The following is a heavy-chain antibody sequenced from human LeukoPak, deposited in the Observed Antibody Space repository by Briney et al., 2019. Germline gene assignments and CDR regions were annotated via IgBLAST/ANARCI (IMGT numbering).Heavy chain of an antibody. CDR3: ARGKGYFDY. Sequence: SETLSLTCTVSRGSISGYYWSWIRQPPGKELEWIGYIYYSGSTNYNPSLKSRVSISADTSGNRFSLKVSSVTAADTAVYYCARGKGYFDYWGQGTLVTVSS. J-gene: IGHJ4*02. CDR2: IYYSGST. CDR1: RGSISGYY. V-gene: IGHV4-59*01.